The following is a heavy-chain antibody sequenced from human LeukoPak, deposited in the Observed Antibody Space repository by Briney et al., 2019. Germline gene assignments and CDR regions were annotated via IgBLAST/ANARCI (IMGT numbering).Heavy chain of an antibody. J-gene: IGHJ6*03. D-gene: IGHD2-2*01. CDR2: ISRSGSFI. V-gene: IGHV3-11*04. CDR3: ARDVVVPAASYYYYYMDV. CDR1: GFTFSDYY. Sequence: PGGSLRLSCAASGFTFSDYYISWVRQATGKGLGWVSYISRSGSFIYYADSVKGRFTISRDNAKNSLYLQMNSLRAEDTAVYYCARDVVVPAASYYYYYMDVWGKGTTVTICS.